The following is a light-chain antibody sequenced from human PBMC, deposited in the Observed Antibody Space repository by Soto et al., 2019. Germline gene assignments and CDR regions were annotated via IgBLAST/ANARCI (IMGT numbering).Light chain of an antibody. CDR2: KDS. V-gene: IGLV3-25*03. CDR1: ALPKQY. J-gene: IGLJ2*01. Sequence: SYELTQPPSVSVSPGQTARITCSGDALPKQYAYWYQQKPGQAPVLVIYKDSERPSGIPERFSGSRSGTTVTLTISGVQAGDEADYYCQSADSSGTKIFGGGTKLTVL. CDR3: QSADSSGTKI.